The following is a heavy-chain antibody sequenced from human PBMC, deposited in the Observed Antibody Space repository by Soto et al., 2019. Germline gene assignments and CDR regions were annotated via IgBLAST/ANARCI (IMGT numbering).Heavy chain of an antibody. V-gene: IGHV3-30*18. CDR2: VSSDGRSK. CDR1: GFTFNSHA. D-gene: IGHD1-1*01. Sequence: QVQLVESGGGVVQPGRSLRLSCAASGFTFNSHALHWVRQAPGKGLEWVATVSSDGRSKFYPDSVKVRFTGSRDNSKNTLYLQINRLRGEDTAVYYCAKLRGVALEDFDHWGQGTLVTVSS. CDR3: AKLRGVALEDFDH. J-gene: IGHJ4*02.